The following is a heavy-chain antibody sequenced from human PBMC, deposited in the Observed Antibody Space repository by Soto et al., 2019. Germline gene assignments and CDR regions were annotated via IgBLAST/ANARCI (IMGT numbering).Heavy chain of an antibody. CDR1: GFTFSSYA. V-gene: IGHV3-23*01. CDR2: ISGSGGST. J-gene: IGHJ5*02. CDR3: AKDRSLWFGGSNWFDP. D-gene: IGHD3-10*01. Sequence: PGGSLRLSCAASGFTFSSYAMSWVRQAPGKGLEWVSAISGSGGSTYYADSVKGRFTISRDNSKNTLYLQMNSLRAEDTAVYYCAKDRSLWFGGSNWFDPWGQGTLVTVSS.